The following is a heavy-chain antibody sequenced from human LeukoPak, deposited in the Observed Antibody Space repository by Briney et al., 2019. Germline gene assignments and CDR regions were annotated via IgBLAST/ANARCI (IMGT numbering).Heavy chain of an antibody. Sequence: GGSLRLSCAASGFTFSSYWMSWVRQAPGKGLEWVANIKVDGSDKYYVDSVKGRFTISRDNAKNSLYLQMNRLRAEDTAVYYCARDPAWGALDYWGQGTLVTVSS. J-gene: IGHJ4*02. CDR1: GFTFSSYW. CDR2: IKVDGSDK. D-gene: IGHD7-27*01. V-gene: IGHV3-7*03. CDR3: ARDPAWGALDY.